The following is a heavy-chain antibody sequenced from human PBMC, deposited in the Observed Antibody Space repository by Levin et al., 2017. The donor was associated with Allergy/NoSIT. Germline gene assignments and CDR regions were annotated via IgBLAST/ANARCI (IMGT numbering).Heavy chain of an antibody. CDR1: GGSISSYY. D-gene: IGHD3-10*01. Sequence: PSETLSLTCTVSGGSISSYYWSWIRQPPGKGLEWIGYIYYSGSTNYNPSLKSRVTISVDTSKNQFSLKLSSVTAADTAVYYCAGGPFGVRGVRPTDVWGKGTTVTVSS. J-gene: IGHJ6*04. CDR3: AGGPFGVRGVRPTDV. V-gene: IGHV4-59*08. CDR2: IYYSGST.